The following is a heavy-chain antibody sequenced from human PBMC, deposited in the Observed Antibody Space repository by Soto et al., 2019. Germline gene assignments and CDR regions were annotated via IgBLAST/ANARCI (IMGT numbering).Heavy chain of an antibody. D-gene: IGHD2-15*01. CDR1: GFTFSSYA. CDR2: ISGSGGST. J-gene: IGHJ4*02. V-gene: IGHV3-23*01. CDR3: ATDIVVVVAAKDY. Sequence: EVQLLESGGGLVQPGGSLRLSCAASGFTFSSYAMSWVRQAPGKGLEWVSAISGSGGSTYYADSVKGRFTISRDNSKNTLYLQMNSLRAEDTAVYYCATDIVVVVAAKDYWGQGTLVTVSS.